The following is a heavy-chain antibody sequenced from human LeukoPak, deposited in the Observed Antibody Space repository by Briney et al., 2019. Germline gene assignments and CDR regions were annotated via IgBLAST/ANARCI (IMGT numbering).Heavy chain of an antibody. Sequence: ASVKVSCKASGGTFSSYAISWVRQAPGQGLEWMGRIIPILGIANYAQKFQGRVTITADKSTSTAYMELSSLRSEDTAVYYCAREYLVGATFSYWGQGTLVTVSS. J-gene: IGHJ4*02. CDR1: GGTFSSYA. CDR3: AREYLVGATFSY. V-gene: IGHV1-69*04. CDR2: IIPILGIA. D-gene: IGHD1-26*01.